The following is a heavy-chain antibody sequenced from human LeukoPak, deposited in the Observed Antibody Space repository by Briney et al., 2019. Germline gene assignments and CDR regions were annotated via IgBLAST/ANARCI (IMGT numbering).Heavy chain of an antibody. D-gene: IGHD3-10*01. CDR3: ARKARGVRREFDY. CDR1: GGSITSSSYY. Sequence: PSETLSLTCTVSGGSITSSSYYWGWIRQPPGNGLEWIGSIYYSGSTYYNPSLKSRVTISVDTSKNQFSLKLSSVTAADTAVYYCARKARGVRREFDYWGQGTLVTVSS. J-gene: IGHJ4*02. CDR2: IYYSGST. V-gene: IGHV4-39*07.